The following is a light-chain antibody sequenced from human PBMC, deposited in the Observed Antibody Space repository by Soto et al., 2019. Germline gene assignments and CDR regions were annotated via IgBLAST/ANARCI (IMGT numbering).Light chain of an antibody. J-gene: IGKJ4*01. CDR1: QSVTYN. Sequence: TMLTQSPATLSASPGERVTLSCRATQSVTYNLAWYQQKPGQAPRLLIYGASTRATGIPARFSGRGSGTEFTLTVSSLQPDDFATYYCQQYNSYSPLTFGGGTKVDI. CDR3: QQYNSYSPLT. V-gene: IGKV3-15*01. CDR2: GAS.